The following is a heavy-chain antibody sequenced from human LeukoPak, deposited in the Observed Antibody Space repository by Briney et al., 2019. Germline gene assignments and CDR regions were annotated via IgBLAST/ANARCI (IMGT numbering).Heavy chain of an antibody. CDR3: AKQQWLVGESGFDY. CDR2: INPNSGGT. CDR1: GYTFSGYY. Sequence: ASVKVSCKASGYTFSGYYMHWVRQAPGQGLEWMGWINPNSGGTNYAEKFQGRVTMTRDTSISTAYKDLTRLSSDDTAVYYCAKQQWLVGESGFDYWGQGTLVSVSS. D-gene: IGHD6-19*01. J-gene: IGHJ4*02. V-gene: IGHV1-2*02.